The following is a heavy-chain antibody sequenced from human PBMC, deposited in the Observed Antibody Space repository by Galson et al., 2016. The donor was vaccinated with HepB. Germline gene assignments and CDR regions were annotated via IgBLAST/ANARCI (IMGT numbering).Heavy chain of an antibody. Sequence: SVKVSCKASGYTFTSYDINWVRQATGQGLEWMGWMNPNSGNTDYARKFQGRVTMTRNTSISIAYMELSSLRFEDTAVYYCARGGVEGAAAGTDWGYWGQGTLVTVSS. J-gene: IGHJ4*02. D-gene: IGHD6-13*01. V-gene: IGHV1-8*01. CDR1: GYTFTSYD. CDR3: ARGGVEGAAAGTDWGY. CDR2: MNPNSGNT.